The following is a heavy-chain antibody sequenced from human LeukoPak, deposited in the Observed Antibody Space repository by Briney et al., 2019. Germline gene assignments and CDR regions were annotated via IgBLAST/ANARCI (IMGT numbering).Heavy chain of an antibody. CDR1: GGSVSNYY. CDR3: ARTGTAYWYFDL. CDR2: FYGSGST. V-gene: IGHV4-59*02. Sequence: SETLSLTCSVSGGSVSNYYWSWIRQPPGKGLEWIGYFYGSGSTNYNASLKSRVTTSVVTSKNQFSLRVSSVTAADTAVYYCARTGTAYWYFDLWGRGTLVAVSS. D-gene: IGHD1-14*01. J-gene: IGHJ2*01.